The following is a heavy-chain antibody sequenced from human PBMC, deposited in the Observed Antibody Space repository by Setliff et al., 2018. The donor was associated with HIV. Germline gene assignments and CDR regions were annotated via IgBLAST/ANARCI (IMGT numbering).Heavy chain of an antibody. CDR1: GGSFSDYY. J-gene: IGHJ4*02. CDR2: INHSGNT. CDR3: LLDVPLILRTSPPL. D-gene: IGHD1-7*01. Sequence: SEALSLTCVVYGGSFSDYYWSWIRQPPGKGLEWIGEINHSGNTTYNPSLKSRVTMSVDTTKNQFSLKLNTVTAADTATYYCLLDVPLILRTSPPLWGQGTPVTVSS. V-gene: IGHV4-34*01.